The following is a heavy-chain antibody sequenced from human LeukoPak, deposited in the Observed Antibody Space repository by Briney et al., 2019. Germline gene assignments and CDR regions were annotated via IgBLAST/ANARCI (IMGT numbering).Heavy chain of an antibody. Sequence: PGGSLRLSCAASGFTFSNYWMSWVRQAPGKGLEWVSAISGSGGSTYYADSVKGRFTISRDNSKNTLYLQMNSLRAEDTAVYYCAKEPAMVTVYFDYWGQGTLVTVSS. V-gene: IGHV3-23*01. J-gene: IGHJ4*02. CDR2: ISGSGGST. D-gene: IGHD5-18*01. CDR3: AKEPAMVTVYFDY. CDR1: GFTFSNYW.